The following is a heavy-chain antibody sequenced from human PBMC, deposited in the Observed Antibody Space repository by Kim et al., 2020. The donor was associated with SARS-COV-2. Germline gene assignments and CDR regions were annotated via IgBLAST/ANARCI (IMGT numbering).Heavy chain of an antibody. CDR2: INSDASKI. CDR3: ASPNGIAVADPFDY. CDR1: GFTFSSYW. J-gene: IGHJ4*02. V-gene: IGHV3-74*01. D-gene: IGHD6-19*01. Sequence: GGSLRLSCAASGFTFSSYWMHWVRQAPGKGLVWVSRINSDASKIAYADSVKGRFTISRDNAKNTLYLQMNSLRAEDTAVYYCASPNGIAVADPFDYWGQGTLGTVSS.